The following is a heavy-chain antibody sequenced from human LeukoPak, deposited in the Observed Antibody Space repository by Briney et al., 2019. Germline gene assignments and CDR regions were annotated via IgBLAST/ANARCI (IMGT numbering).Heavy chain of an antibody. CDR2: INASGRT. CDR1: GGSISSYY. J-gene: IGHJ4*02. Sequence: SETLSLTCTVSGGSISSYYWSWIRQPAGKGLEWIGRINASGRTNYNSSLKSRVTMSVDTSKNQFSLKVNSVTAADTAVYYCAREYGDFDYWGQGTLVTVSS. V-gene: IGHV4-4*07. D-gene: IGHD4-17*01. CDR3: AREYGDFDY.